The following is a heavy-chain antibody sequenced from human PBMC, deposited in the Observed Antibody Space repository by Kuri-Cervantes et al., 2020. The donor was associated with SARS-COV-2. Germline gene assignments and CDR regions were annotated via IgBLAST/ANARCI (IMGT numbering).Heavy chain of an antibody. CDR2: ISVSGDDK. Sequence: GESLKISCGASGFTFSNYAMSWVRQAPGKGLQWVSTISVSGDDKNYADSVKGRFTISRNKSKNTLNLQMNSLRAEDTAVYYCAKDLSGVSSSFFFDSWGQKTPVTVSS. CDR1: GFTFSNYA. CDR3: AKDLSGVSSSFFFDS. J-gene: IGHJ4*02. D-gene: IGHD2/OR15-2a*01. V-gene: IGHV3-23*01.